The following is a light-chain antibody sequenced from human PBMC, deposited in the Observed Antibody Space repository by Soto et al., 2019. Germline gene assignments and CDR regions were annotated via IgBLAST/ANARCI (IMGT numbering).Light chain of an antibody. Sequence: VLTQSAAPLSWSPGQRATLSCRASQSVSSYLAWYQQKPGEAPRLLIYDISNRATGIPARFTGSGSATDFTLTIRSLEPEDFAVYYCQQRGTFGGGTKVDIK. J-gene: IGKJ4*01. V-gene: IGKV3-11*01. CDR3: QQRGT. CDR2: DIS. CDR1: QSVSSY.